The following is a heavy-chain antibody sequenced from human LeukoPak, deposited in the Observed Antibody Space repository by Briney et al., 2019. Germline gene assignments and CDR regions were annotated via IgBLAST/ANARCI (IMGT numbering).Heavy chain of an antibody. CDR2: ISYDGSNK. Sequence: GGSLRLSCAASGFTFSSYAMHWVRQAPGKGLEWVAVISYDGSNKYYADSVKGRFTISRDNSKNTLYLQMNSLRAEDTAVYYCARDLVKVTTNFDYWGQGTLVTVSS. J-gene: IGHJ4*02. CDR3: ARDLVKVTTNFDY. D-gene: IGHD4-17*01. V-gene: IGHV3-30-3*01. CDR1: GFTFSSYA.